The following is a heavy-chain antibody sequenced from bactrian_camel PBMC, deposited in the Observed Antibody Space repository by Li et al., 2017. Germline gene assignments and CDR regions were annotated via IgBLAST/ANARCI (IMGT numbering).Heavy chain of an antibody. V-gene: IGHV3S40*01. CDR3: ALLDSDYDVLEY. D-gene: IGHD4*01. CDR1: GFMFSDYS. J-gene: IGHJ4*01. Sequence: DVQLVESGGGLVQPGGSLTLSCAASGFMFSDYSMTWVRQVPGKGLEWVSAIPTDGPMTYYADSVKGRFTISRDNAKNTVYLQLNSLKTEDMAMYYCALLDSDYDVLEYWGPGTQVTVS. CDR2: IPTDGPMT.